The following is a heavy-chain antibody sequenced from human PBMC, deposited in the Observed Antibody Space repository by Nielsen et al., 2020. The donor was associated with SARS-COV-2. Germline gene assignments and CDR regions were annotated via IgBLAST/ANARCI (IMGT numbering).Heavy chain of an antibody. CDR3: ARAGGKDPGCIIDF. D-gene: IGHD3-3*02. CDR2: ISDDGRTK. Sequence: GESLKISCAASGFTFRSYAMHWVRQAPGKGLEWVAVISDDGRTKYYGRSVRGRFTISRDNFEKTLYLEMNSLSAEDTAVFYCARAGGKDPGCIIDFWGRGTLVTVSA. J-gene: IGHJ4*01. CDR1: GFTFRSYA. V-gene: IGHV3-30*03.